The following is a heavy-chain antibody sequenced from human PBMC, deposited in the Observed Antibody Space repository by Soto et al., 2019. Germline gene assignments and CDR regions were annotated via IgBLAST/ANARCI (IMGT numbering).Heavy chain of an antibody. Sequence: QVQLVQSGAEVKKPGSSVKVSCKASEGPFTSNLITWGGQPPGKGLEWMGGIIPIFGTANYAQKFQGRVTITADESTSTAYMELSSLRSEDTAVYYCARVPGRRRNWFDPWGQGTLVTVSS. J-gene: IGHJ5*02. CDR2: IIPIFGTA. CDR1: EGPFTSNL. V-gene: IGHV1-69*01. CDR3: ARVPGRRRNWFDP.